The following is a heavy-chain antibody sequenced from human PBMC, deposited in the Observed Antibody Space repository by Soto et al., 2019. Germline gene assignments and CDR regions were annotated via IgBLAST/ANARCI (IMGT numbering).Heavy chain of an antibody. CDR2: ISYDGSNK. V-gene: IGHV3-30*18. CDR3: AKEGPKTDIVVVVAATDDGYFDY. J-gene: IGHJ4*02. CDR1: GFTFSSYG. Sequence: QVQLVESGGGVVQPGRSLRLSCAASGFTFSSYGMHWVRQAPGKGLEWVAVISYDGSNKYYADSVKGRITISRDTSKNTLYLQMNSLRAEDTAVYYCAKEGPKTDIVVVVAATDDGYFDYWGQGTLVTVSS. D-gene: IGHD2-15*01.